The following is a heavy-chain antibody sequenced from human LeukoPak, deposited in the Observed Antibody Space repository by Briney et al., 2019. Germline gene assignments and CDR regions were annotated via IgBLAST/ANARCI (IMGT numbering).Heavy chain of an antibody. CDR3: ARETKGSNYLYYYMDV. J-gene: IGHJ6*03. CDR2: ITGSGGST. V-gene: IGHV3-23*01. D-gene: IGHD3-10*01. CDR1: GFTFSNYG. Sequence: GGSLRLSCAASGFTFSNYGLSWVRQAPGKGLEWVSGITGSGGSTYYADSVKGRFTISRDNSKNTLYLQMNSLRAEDTAIYYCARETKGSNYLYYYMDVWGKGTTVTVSS.